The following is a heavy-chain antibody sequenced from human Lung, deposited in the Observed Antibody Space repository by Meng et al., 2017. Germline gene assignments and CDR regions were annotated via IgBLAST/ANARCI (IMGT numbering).Heavy chain of an antibody. CDR1: GYNRSSDG. CDR2: INTYNGKT. Sequence: QGQLVESGAEVKKPGALVKVSFEASGYNRSSDGFSWVRQAPGQGLEWLGWINTYNGKTDYAQKFQGRITMTTDTFTSTAYMELRNLRSDDTAVYYCATRGNPYLNCWGQGTLVTVSS. J-gene: IGHJ4*02. CDR3: ATRGNPYLNC. V-gene: IGHV1-18*01.